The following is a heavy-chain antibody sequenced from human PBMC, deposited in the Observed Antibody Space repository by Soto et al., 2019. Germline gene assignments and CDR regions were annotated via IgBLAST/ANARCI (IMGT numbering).Heavy chain of an antibody. J-gene: IGHJ4*02. D-gene: IGHD2-2*01. Sequence: GALRVPWGGSGVIFRKGWMLWGRPGPGKGLEWVGRIKIKTHGGTADYAAPVKGRFTISRDDSKNTLSLEMSSLETEDTAVYYCTTDGACQPYYFVYWGQGALVTGSS. CDR2: IKIKTHGGTA. CDR3: TTDGACQPYYFVY. V-gene: IGHV3-15*01. CDR1: GVIFRKGW.